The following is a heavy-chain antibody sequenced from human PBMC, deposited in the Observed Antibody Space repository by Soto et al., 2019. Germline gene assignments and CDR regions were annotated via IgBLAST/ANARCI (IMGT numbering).Heavy chain of an antibody. V-gene: IGHV1-2*04. CDR2: INPNSGGT. CDR3: AKAGSINYYYYGMDV. CDR1: GYTFTSYD. D-gene: IGHD1-26*01. Sequence: ASVKVSCKASGYTFTSYDINWVRQATGQGLEWMGWINPNSGGTNYAQKFQGWVTMTRDTSISTAYMELSRLRSDDTVVYYCAKAGSINYYYYGMDVWGQGTTVTVSS. J-gene: IGHJ6*02.